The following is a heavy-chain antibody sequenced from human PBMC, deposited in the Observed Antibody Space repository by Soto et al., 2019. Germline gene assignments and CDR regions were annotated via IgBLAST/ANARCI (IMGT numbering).Heavy chain of an antibody. Sequence: QLQLQESGPRLLKPSETLSLTCSVSGGSISSRSFFWGWIRQPPGKGLEWIGSIHYSETTNYNPSLKNRVFISVDTSKKQFSLRLSSVTAADTAIYYCARQVSWWVGAFNWGQGTLVTVSS. CDR3: ARQVSWWVGAFN. CDR2: IHYSETT. D-gene: IGHD1-26*01. V-gene: IGHV4-39*01. CDR1: GGSISSRSFF. J-gene: IGHJ4*02.